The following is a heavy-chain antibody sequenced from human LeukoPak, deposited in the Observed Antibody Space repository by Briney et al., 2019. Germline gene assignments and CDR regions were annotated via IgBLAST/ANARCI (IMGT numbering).Heavy chain of an antibody. D-gene: IGHD4-17*01. CDR3: AREGTTVTSYYYYYMDV. V-gene: IGHV3-23*01. CDR2: ISGSGGST. Sequence: GSLRLSCAASGFTFSSYAMSWVRQAPGKGLEWVSAISGSGGSTYYADSVKGRFTISRDNSKNTLYLQMNSLRAEDTAVYYCAREGTTVTSYYYYYMDVWGKGTTVTVSS. CDR1: GFTFSSYA. J-gene: IGHJ6*03.